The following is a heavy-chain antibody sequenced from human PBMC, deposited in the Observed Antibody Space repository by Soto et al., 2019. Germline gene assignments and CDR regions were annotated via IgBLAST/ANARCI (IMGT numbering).Heavy chain of an antibody. Sequence: QVQLVESGGGVVQPGRSLRLSCAASGFTFSSYGMHWVRQAPGKGLEWVAVISYDGSNKYYADSVRGRFTISRDNSKNTLYLQMNSLRAEDTAVYYCAKPPTRVQYVRGLVSIFDYWGQGTLVTVSS. CDR3: AKPPTRVQYVRGLVSIFDY. V-gene: IGHV3-30*18. CDR2: ISYDGSNK. CDR1: GFTFSSYG. D-gene: IGHD3-16*01. J-gene: IGHJ4*02.